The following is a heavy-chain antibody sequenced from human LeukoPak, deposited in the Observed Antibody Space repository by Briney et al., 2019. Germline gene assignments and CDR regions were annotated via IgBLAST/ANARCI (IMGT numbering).Heavy chain of an antibody. D-gene: IGHD1-26*01. CDR3: ARDPTQYTTAWYSDY. J-gene: IGHJ4*02. CDR2: IWYDGSSQ. V-gene: IGHV3-33*01. CDR1: GFSFSAYG. Sequence: GGSLRLSCTASGFSFSAYGMHWVRQAPGKVLEWVAVIWYDGSSQYYADSVKGRFTISRDNSKNTLFLQMNSLRAEDTAVYYCARDPTQYTTAWYSDYWGQGTLVTVSS.